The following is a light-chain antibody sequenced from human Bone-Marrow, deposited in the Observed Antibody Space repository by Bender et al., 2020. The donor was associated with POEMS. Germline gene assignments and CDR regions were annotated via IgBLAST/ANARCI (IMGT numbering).Light chain of an antibody. CDR3: SSYISSSTLDSV. J-gene: IGLJ1*01. Sequence: QSVLTQPPSASGTPGQRVTISCSGSSSNIGTNPVNWYQQLPGTAPKLLIYINNQRPSGVPDRFSGSKSGTSASLAISGLPSEDEADYYCSSYISSSTLDSVFGTGTKVTVL. CDR1: SSNIGTNP. CDR2: INN. V-gene: IGLV1-44*01.